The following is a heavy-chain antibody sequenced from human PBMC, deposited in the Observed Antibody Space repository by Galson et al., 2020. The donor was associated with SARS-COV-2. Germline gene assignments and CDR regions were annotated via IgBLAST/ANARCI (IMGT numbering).Heavy chain of an antibody. CDR3: ARIDSGDFRGNY. CDR2: IDWDGDR. V-gene: IGHV2-70*11. J-gene: IGHJ4*02. D-gene: IGHD4-17*01. CDR1: GFSLSTSGVC. Sequence: ESGPTLVKPTQTLTLTCTFSGFSLSTSGVCVNWIRQPPGKALEWLARIDWDGDRHYSTSLKTRLTISKDTSKNQVVLTMTSMDPVDTATYYCARIDSGDFRGNYWGQGTLVTVSS.